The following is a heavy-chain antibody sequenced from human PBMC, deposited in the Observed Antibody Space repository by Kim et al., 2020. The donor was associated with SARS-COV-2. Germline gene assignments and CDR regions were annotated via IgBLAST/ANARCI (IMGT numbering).Heavy chain of an antibody. CDR2: ISGTGDST. CDR3: AKGRRATVASAWNS. Sequence: GGSLRLSCAASGFTFSNYAMNWVRQVPGKGLQWVSSISGTGDSTNYADSVKGRFTISRENSNNKLFLQMNSLRADDTAIYNCAKGRRATVASAWNSWGQGNLVTLSS. CDR1: GFTFSNYA. V-gene: IGHV3-23*01. J-gene: IGHJ4*02. D-gene: IGHD4-17*01.